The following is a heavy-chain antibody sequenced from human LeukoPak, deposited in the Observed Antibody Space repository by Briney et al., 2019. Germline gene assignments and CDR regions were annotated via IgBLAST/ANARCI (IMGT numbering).Heavy chain of an antibody. Sequence: GASVKVSCKASGYIFTGYYIHWVRQAPGQGLEWMGWVNPDSGGTNYAQKFQGRVSMTRDTSTTTAYMELSSLRFDDTAVYYCARDRYDSLRGWFDPWGQGTLVTVSS. V-gene: IGHV1-2*02. CDR3: ARDRYDSLRGWFDP. D-gene: IGHD3-16*01. CDR2: VNPDSGGT. CDR1: GYIFTGYY. J-gene: IGHJ5*02.